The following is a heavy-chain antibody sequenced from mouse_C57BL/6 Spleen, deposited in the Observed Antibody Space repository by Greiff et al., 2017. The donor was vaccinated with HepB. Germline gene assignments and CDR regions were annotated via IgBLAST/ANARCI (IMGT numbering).Heavy chain of an antibody. CDR2: IDPKSGGT. D-gene: IGHD2-2*01. CDR1: GYTFTSYW. CDR3: ARWLPYWYFDV. Sequence: QVQLQQPGAELVKPGASVKLSCKASGYTFTSYWMHWVKQRPGRGLEWIGRIDPKSGGTKYNEKFKSKATLTVDKPSSTAYMQLSSLTSEGSAVYYCARWLPYWYFDVWGTGTTVTVSS. V-gene: IGHV1-72*01. J-gene: IGHJ1*03.